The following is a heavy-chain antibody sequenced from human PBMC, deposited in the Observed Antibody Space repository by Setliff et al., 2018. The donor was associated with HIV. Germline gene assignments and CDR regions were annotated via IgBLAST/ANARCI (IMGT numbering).Heavy chain of an antibody. CDR1: VGSFINTDYY. Sequence: SETLSLTCTVSVGSFINTDYYWGWIRQPPGKALEWIGSFHYSGSISYNPSLGRRVTISVDTSKNQFSLKLNSVTAADTAVYYCARHYRELLGDAFDIWGQGTLVTVSS. D-gene: IGHD3-16*02. CDR2: FHYSGSI. V-gene: IGHV4-39*01. J-gene: IGHJ3*02. CDR3: ARHYRELLGDAFDI.